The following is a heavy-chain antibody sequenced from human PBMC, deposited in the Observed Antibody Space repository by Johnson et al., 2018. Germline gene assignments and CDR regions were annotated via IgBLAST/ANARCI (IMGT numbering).Heavy chain of an antibody. CDR1: EFTVSSYY. CDR2: IYTGGST. Sequence: EVQLVESGGGLVKPGGSLRLSCAASEFTVSSYYMNWVRQSPGKGLEWVSVIYTGGSTSSADSVKGRFTISRDNTKNTLLLQLNSRRAGDTAVHYCVREAVSMVRGVIADWAEGTLVTVAT. V-gene: IGHV3-66*02. J-gene: IGHJ4*02. D-gene: IGHD3-10*01. CDR3: VREAVSMVRGVIAD.